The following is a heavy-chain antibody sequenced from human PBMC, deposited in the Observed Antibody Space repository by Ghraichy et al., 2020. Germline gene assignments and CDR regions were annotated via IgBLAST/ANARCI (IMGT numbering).Heavy chain of an antibody. D-gene: IGHD2-2*01. CDR1: GGSISSYY. J-gene: IGHJ3*02. Sequence: ESLNISCTVSGGSISSYYWSWIRQPPGKGLEWIGYIYYSGSTNYNPSLKSRVTISVDTSKNQFSLKLSSVTAADTAVYYCARDRGRGYCSSTSCNDAFDIWGQGTMVTVSS. CDR3: ARDRGRGYCSSTSCNDAFDI. V-gene: IGHV4-59*01. CDR2: IYYSGST.